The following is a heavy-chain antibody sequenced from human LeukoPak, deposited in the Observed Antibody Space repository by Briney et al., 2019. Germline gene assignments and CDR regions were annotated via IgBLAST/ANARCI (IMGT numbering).Heavy chain of an antibody. CDR1: GFTFDDYA. V-gene: IGHV3-9*01. D-gene: IGHD1-1*01. Sequence: GRSLRLSCAASGFTFDDYAMHWVRQAPGKGLEWVSGISWNSGSIGYADSVKGRFTISRDNSKNTLYLQMNSLRAEDTAVYYCARQRNEEGIFDYWGQGTLVTVSS. CDR3: ARQRNEEGIFDY. J-gene: IGHJ4*02. CDR2: ISWNSGSI.